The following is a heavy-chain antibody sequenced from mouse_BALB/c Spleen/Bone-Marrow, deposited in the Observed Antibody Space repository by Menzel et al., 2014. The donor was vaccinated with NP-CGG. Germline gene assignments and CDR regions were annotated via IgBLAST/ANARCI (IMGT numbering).Heavy chain of an antibody. CDR3: ARHAYYDQTDVSLVY. V-gene: IGHV5-9-2*01. J-gene: IGHJ3*01. CDR1: GFSFNSYG. CDR2: ISGGGSYT. D-gene: IGHD2-4*01. Sequence: EVKLVESGGGLVKSGGSLKLSCAASGFSFNSYGMSWVRQTPEKRLEWVATISGGGSYTFYPDSVKGRFTISRDNAKNTPYLQLSSLRSEDTALYYCARHAYYDQTDVSLVYWGQGTPVTVST.